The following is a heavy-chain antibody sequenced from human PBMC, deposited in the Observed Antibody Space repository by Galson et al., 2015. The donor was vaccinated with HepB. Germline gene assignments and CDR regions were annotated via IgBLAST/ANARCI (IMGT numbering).Heavy chain of an antibody. Sequence: SVKVSCKASGGTFSSYAITWVRQAPGQGLEWMGGIITIFGTAHYAQKLQGRVTITADESTSTAYMELSSLRSEDTAVYYCASLSPYDYGWGSYSDFDPWGQGTLVTVSS. V-gene: IGHV1-69*13. CDR2: IITIFGTA. D-gene: IGHD3-10*01. CDR1: GGTFSSYA. J-gene: IGHJ5*02. CDR3: ASLSPYDYGWGSYSDFDP.